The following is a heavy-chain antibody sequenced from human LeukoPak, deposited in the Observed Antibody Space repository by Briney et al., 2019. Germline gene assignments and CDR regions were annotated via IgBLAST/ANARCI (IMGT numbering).Heavy chain of an antibody. V-gene: IGHV3-74*01. CDR2: INSDGSST. Sequence: GSLRLSCGASGLTFSSYWMHWVRQAPGKGLVWVARINSDGSSTGYADSGKGRFTISRDNAKNTLYLQMNSLRAEDTAVYYCADIDAFDIWGQGTMVTVSS. CDR1: GLTFSSYW. J-gene: IGHJ3*02. CDR3: ADIDAFDI.